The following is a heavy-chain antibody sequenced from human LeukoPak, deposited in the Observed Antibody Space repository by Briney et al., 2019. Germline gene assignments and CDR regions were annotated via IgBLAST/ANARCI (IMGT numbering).Heavy chain of an antibody. CDR1: GSTVSSNY. V-gene: IGHV3-66*01. Sequence: PGGSLRLSCAASGSTVSSNYMSWVRQAPGKGLEWVSVIYSGGSTYYADSVKGRFTISRDNSKNTLYLQMNSLRAEDTAVYYCARSPYYYGSGSFPAFDYWGQGTLVTVSS. J-gene: IGHJ4*02. CDR2: IYSGGST. CDR3: ARSPYYYGSGSFPAFDY. D-gene: IGHD3-10*01.